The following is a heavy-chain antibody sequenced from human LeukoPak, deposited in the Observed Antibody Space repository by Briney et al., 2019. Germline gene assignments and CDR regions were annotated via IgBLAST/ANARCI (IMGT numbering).Heavy chain of an antibody. D-gene: IGHD2-8*01. V-gene: IGHV1-8*02. CDR3: ARQRGGQYEDAFDI. J-gene: IGHJ3*02. CDR1: GYTFTSYD. CDR2: MNPNSGNT. Sequence: ASVKVSCKASGYTFTSYDINWVRQATGQGLEWMGWMNPNSGNTGYAHKFQGRVTMTRDTSTSTVYMELSSLRSEDTAVYYCARQRGGQYEDAFDIWGQGTMVTVSS.